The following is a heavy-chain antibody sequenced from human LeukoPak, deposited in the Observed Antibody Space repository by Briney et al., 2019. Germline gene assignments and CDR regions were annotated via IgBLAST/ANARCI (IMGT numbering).Heavy chain of an antibody. D-gene: IGHD6-6*01. CDR2: IYHSGST. CDR3: ARRATSSSSFWFDP. V-gene: IGHV4-30-2*01. Sequence: PQTLSLTCTVSCGSISSGGYYWSWIRQPPGKGLEWIGYIYHSGSTYYNPSLKSRVTISVDRSKNQFSLKLSSVTAADTAVYYCARRATSSSSFWFDPWGQGTLVTVSS. J-gene: IGHJ5*02. CDR1: CGSISSGGYY.